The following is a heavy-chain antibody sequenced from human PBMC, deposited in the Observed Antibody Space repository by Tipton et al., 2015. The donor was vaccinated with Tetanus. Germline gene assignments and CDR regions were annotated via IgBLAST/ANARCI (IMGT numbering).Heavy chain of an antibody. V-gene: IGHV4-34*01. CDR1: GVSVRSYY. CDR2: VIYDGTS. Sequence: TLSLTCTVSGVSVRSYYWSWIRQSPDKGLEWLGDVIYDGTSYYNPSLNSRVKISLDTSMNQVSLTLTSVTAVDTALYYCARGVPYSTTMGSDWFDPWGQGTLVTVSS. D-gene: IGHD2-2*01. CDR3: ARGVPYSTTMGSDWFDP. J-gene: IGHJ5*02.